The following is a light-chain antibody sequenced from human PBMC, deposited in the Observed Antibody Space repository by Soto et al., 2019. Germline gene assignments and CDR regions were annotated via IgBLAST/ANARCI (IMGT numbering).Light chain of an antibody. Sequence: DIQLTQSPSFLSASVGDRVTITCRASQAISSYLAWFQQRPGKAPKVLIYAASTLQSGVPSRFSGSASGTEFTLTISSLQPEDFATYFCQQLNSYPWTFGRGTKVEIK. CDR1: QAISSY. CDR2: AAS. V-gene: IGKV1-9*01. CDR3: QQLNSYPWT. J-gene: IGKJ1*01.